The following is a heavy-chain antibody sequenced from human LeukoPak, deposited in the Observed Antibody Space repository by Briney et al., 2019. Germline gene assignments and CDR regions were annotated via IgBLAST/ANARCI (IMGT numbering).Heavy chain of an antibody. CDR2: ISHSGRP. CDR1: GGSFRGYY. Sequence: SETLSLTCAVYGGSFRGYYWSWIRQPPGKGLEWILHISHSGRPHYPPSLKSRFTISVDTSKTQFSLKLSSVPAADTAVYYCASSGCSSGWYLFDYWGQGTLVTVSS. J-gene: IGHJ4*02. CDR3: ASSGCSSGWYLFDY. D-gene: IGHD6-19*01. V-gene: IGHV4-34*01.